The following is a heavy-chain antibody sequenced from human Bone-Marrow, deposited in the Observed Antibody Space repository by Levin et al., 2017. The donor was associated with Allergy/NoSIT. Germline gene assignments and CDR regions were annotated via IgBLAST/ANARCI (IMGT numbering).Heavy chain of an antibody. CDR3: ARTQCTGGRGCYGLSWHFDL. CDR1: GFSLTTNGMR. Sequence: SGPTLVKPTQTLTLTCTFSGFSLTTNGMRVSWIRQPPGKALEWLARIDWDDEKFYRTSLKTRLTISKDTSKNQVVLTMTNMDPVDTATYYCARTQCTGGRGCYGLSWHFDLWGRGTLVTVSS. J-gene: IGHJ2*01. D-gene: IGHD2-8*02. V-gene: IGHV2-70*04. CDR2: IDWDDEK.